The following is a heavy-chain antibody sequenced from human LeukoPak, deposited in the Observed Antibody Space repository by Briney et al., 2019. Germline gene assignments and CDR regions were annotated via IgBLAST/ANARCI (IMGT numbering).Heavy chain of an antibody. CDR1: GFTFGSYA. Sequence: GRSLRLSCAASGFTFGSYAMSWVRQAPGKGLEWVSAISGSGGSTYYADSVKGRFTISRDNSKNTLYLQMNSLRAEDTAVYYCAKDHAIAAAGIRDPHYFDYWGQGTLVTVSS. V-gene: IGHV3-23*01. J-gene: IGHJ4*02. CDR2: ISGSGGST. CDR3: AKDHAIAAAGIRDPHYFDY. D-gene: IGHD6-13*01.